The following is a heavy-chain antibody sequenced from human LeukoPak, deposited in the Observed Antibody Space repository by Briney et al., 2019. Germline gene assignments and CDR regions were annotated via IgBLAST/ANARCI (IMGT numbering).Heavy chain of an antibody. Sequence: GASVKVSCKASGGTFSSYAISWVRQAPGQGLEWMGRIIPIFGTANYAQKFQGRVTITTDESTSTAYMELSSLRSEDTAVYYCARDHPSTVTNDYWGQGTLVTVSS. CDR1: GGTFSSYA. D-gene: IGHD4-17*01. CDR3: ARDHPSTVTNDY. J-gene: IGHJ4*02. V-gene: IGHV1-69*05. CDR2: IIPIFGTA.